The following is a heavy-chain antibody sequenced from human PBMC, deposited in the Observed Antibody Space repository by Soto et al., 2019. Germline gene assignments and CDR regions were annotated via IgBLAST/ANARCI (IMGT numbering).Heavy chain of an antibody. CDR2: ISGSGGST. J-gene: IGHJ4*02. Sequence: EVQLLESGGGLVQPGGSLRLSCAASGFTFSSYAMSWVRQAPGKGLEWVSAISGSGGSTYYVDSVKGRFTIARDNSKNTLYLQMNSLRAEYTAVYYCEKDRSSYSGSYYGYWGQGTLVTVSS. V-gene: IGHV3-23*01. CDR1: GFTFSSYA. CDR3: EKDRSSYSGSYYGY. D-gene: IGHD1-26*01.